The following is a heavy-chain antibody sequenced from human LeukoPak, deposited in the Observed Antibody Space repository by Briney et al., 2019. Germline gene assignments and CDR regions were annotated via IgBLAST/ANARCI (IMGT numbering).Heavy chain of an antibody. V-gene: IGHV3-64D*06. CDR1: GFTFSSYG. CDR3: VPLYHGGVAY. J-gene: IGHJ4*02. CDR2: ISSDGGST. Sequence: PGGSLRLSCSASGFTFSSYGMHWVSQAPGKGLEYVSAISSDGGSTYYADSVKGRFTISRDNSKNTLYLQVRSLRAEDTAVYYCVPLYHGGVAYWGQGTLVTVSS. D-gene: IGHD3-16*02.